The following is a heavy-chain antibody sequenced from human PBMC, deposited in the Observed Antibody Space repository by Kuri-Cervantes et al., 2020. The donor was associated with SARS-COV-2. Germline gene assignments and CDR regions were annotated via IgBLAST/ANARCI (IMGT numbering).Heavy chain of an antibody. D-gene: IGHD2-2*01. CDR2: IIPILGTT. J-gene: IGHJ4*02. V-gene: IGHV1-69*04. CDR1: GGTFSSYA. CDR3: AREVGYCSSTSCYSFDY. Sequence: SVKVSCKASGGTFSSYAISWVRQAPGQGLEWMGRIIPILGTTNYAQKFQGRVTITADKSTSTAYMELSNLRSEDTAVYYCAREVGYCSSTSCYSFDYWGQGTLVTVSS.